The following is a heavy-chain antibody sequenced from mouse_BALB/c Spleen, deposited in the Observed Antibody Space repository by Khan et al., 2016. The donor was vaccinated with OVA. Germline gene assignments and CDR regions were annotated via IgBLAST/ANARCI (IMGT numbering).Heavy chain of an antibody. V-gene: IGHV2-9*02. D-gene: IGHD2-3*01. J-gene: IGHJ3*01. CDR1: GFSLSNYG. CDR2: IWAGGST. CDR3: ARALYDGALVDY. Sequence: QVQLKQSGPGLVAPSQTLSITCTVSGFSLSNYGVHWVRQPPGKGLAWLGVIWAGGSTTHNSALMSRLSISQDDSMSHVSLKMISLQTDDTAVYYCARALYDGALVDYWGQGTLVTVSA.